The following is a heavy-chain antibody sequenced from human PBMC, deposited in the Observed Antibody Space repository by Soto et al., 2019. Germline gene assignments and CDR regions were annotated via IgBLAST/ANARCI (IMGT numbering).Heavy chain of an antibody. CDR1: GFSLTTGRVG. V-gene: IGHV2-5*01. D-gene: IGHD2-15*01. Sequence: QITLEETGPTLVKPTQTLTLTCTFSGFSLTTGRVGVGWIRQPPGKALEWLAVIHWNDDNHYSPSLKSRLTITNDTPKTQVVLTLANMDPVDTATYYCTHRLVGSGQGYWGQGTLVTVSS. CDR3: THRLVGSGQGY. CDR2: IHWNDDN. J-gene: IGHJ4*02.